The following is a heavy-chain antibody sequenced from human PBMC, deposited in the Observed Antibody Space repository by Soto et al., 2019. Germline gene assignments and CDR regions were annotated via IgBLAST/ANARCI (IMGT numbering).Heavy chain of an antibody. CDR1: GGTFSSYA. CDR2: IIPIFGTA. J-gene: IGHJ1*01. CDR3: ARVSGSXXYYXGAEXXFQH. D-gene: IGHD3-22*01. Sequence: QVQLVQSGAEVKKPGSSVKVSCKASGGTFSSYAISWVRQAPGQGLEWMGGIIPIFGTANYAQKFQGRVTITADESTSTAYMELSSLRSEDTAVXXCARVSGSXXYYXGAEXXFQHWGQGTLVTVSS. V-gene: IGHV1-69*12.